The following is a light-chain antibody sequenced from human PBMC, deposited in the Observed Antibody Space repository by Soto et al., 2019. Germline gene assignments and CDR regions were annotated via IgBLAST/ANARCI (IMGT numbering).Light chain of an antibody. V-gene: IGKV1-5*01. J-gene: IGKJ1*01. CDR1: QSISSW. CDR3: QQYNSYSRT. CDR2: DAS. Sequence: IQMTQSPSTLSAAVRDRGASTCRASQSISSWLAWYQQKPGKAPKLLIYDASSLESGVPSRFSGSGSGTEFTLTISSLQPDDFATYYCQQYNSYSRTCGQGTKVDIK.